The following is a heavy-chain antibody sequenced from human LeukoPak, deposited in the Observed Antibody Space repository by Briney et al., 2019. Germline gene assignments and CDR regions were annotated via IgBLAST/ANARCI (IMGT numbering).Heavy chain of an antibody. Sequence: GGSLRLSCAASGFTFDDYTMHWVRQAPGKGLEWVSLISWDGGSTYYADSVKGRFTISRDNSKNSLYLQMNSLRTEDTALYYCAKDIYDSSGTAFDYWGQGTLVTVSS. CDR1: GFTFDDYT. CDR2: ISWDGGST. D-gene: IGHD3-22*01. CDR3: AKDIYDSSGTAFDY. V-gene: IGHV3-43*01. J-gene: IGHJ4*02.